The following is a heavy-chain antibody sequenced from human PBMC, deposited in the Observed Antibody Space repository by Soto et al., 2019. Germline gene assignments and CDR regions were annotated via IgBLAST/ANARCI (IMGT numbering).Heavy chain of an antibody. V-gene: IGHV3-23*01. CDR3: AKNQGVELVPLATVDWFDP. J-gene: IGHJ5*02. D-gene: IGHD1-26*01. CDR2: ISGSGFKK. CDR1: SFTFGDSY. Sequence: GGSLRLSCAGSSFTFGDSYMSWIRQAPGKGLEWISSISGSGFKKYYADSVKGRFTISRDNSKSTVYLELNNLSAEDTAVYHCAKNQGVELVPLATVDWFDPWGQGSVVTVSS.